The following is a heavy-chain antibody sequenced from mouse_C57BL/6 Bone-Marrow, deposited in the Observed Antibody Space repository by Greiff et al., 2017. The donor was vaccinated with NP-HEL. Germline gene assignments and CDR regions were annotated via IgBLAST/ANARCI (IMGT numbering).Heavy chain of an antibody. J-gene: IGHJ4*01. CDR2: IDPETGGT. Sequence: QVHVKQSGAELVRPGASVTLSCKASGYTFTDYEMHWVKQTPVHGLEWIGAIDPETGGTAYNQKFKGKAILTADKSSSTAYMELRSLTSEDSAVYYCTTPLRDYAMDYWGQGTSVTVSS. D-gene: IGHD1-1*01. CDR3: TTPLRDYAMDY. V-gene: IGHV1-15*01. CDR1: GYTFTDYE.